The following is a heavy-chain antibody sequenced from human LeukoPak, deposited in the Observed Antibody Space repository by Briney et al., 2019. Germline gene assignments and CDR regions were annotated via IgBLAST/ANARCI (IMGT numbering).Heavy chain of an antibody. Sequence: PSETLSLTCTVSGGSVTSYYWSWIRQPAGKGLEWIGRFYTSGNTDYNPSLKSRVTMSVDTSKNQFSLRLTSVTAAETAVYYCAKVNSYISGYIEDWGQGTLVTVSS. CDR1: GGSVTSYY. CDR3: AKVNSYISGYIED. CDR2: FYTSGNT. J-gene: IGHJ4*01. V-gene: IGHV4-4*07. D-gene: IGHD5-18*01.